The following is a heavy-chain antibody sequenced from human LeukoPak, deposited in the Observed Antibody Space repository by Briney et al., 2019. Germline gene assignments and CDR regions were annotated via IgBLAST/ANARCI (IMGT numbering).Heavy chain of an antibody. J-gene: IGHJ4*02. Sequence: GASVKVSCKASGYTFTGYYMHWVRQAPGHGLEWMGWISAYNGNTNYAQKLQGRVTMTTDTSTSTAYMELRSLRSNDTAVYYCARVLGATFDYWGQGTLVTVSS. D-gene: IGHD1-26*01. CDR3: ARVLGATFDY. V-gene: IGHV1-18*04. CDR2: ISAYNGNT. CDR1: GYTFTGYY.